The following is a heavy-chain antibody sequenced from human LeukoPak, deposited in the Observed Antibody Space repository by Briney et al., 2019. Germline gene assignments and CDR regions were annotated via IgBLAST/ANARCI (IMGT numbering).Heavy chain of an antibody. CDR1: GFTFSSYG. J-gene: IGHJ6*02. V-gene: IGHV3-33*01. CDR3: ARDAGAGEDGDYFLEGMDV. CDR2: IWYDASSK. Sequence: PGRSLRLSCAASGFTFSSYGMHWVRQAPGKGLEWVAVIWYDASSKYYADSVKGRFTISRDNSNNTLYLQMNSLRAEDTAVYYCARDAGAGEDGDYFLEGMDVWGQGTTVTVSS. D-gene: IGHD4-17*01.